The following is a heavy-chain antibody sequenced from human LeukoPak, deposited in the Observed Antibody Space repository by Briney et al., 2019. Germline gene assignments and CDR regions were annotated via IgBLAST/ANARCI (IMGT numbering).Heavy chain of an antibody. CDR3: ARDRGSAGGFDF. Sequence: SETLSLTCTVSGGSISGYYWSWIRQPPGKGLEWIAFVSYSGSTNYNPSLKNRVTISRHTSKNQLSLKLSSVTAADTAVYYCARDRGSAGGFDFWGQGALVTVSS. V-gene: IGHV4-59*01. D-gene: IGHD6-13*01. CDR2: VSYSGST. CDR1: GGSISGYY. J-gene: IGHJ4*02.